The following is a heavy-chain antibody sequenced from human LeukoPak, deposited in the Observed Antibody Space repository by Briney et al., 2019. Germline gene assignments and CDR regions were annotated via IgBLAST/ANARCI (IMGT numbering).Heavy chain of an antibody. J-gene: IGHJ4*01. CDR2: LSGSGITT. Sequence: GGSLRLSCAASGFTFSNSAMSWVRQAPGKGLEWVSTLSGSGITTYYADSVKGRFTISRDNSKNTLRLQMNSLRAEDTAVYYCAKGIYSSGWSYFDYWGHGTLVTVSS. CDR3: AKGIYSSGWSYFDY. CDR1: GFTFSNSA. V-gene: IGHV3-23*01. D-gene: IGHD6-19*01.